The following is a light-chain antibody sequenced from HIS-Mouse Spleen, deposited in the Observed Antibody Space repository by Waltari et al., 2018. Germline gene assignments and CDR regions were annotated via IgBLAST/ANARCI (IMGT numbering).Light chain of an antibody. V-gene: IGLV3-21*03. CDR2: DDS. Sequence: SYVLTQPPSVSVAPGKTARITCWGNKLGSESVHWYQQKPGQAPVLVVYDDSDRPSGIPERFSGSNSGNTATLTISRVEAGDEADYYCQVWDSSSDHVVFGGGTKLTVL. J-gene: IGLJ2*01. CDR1: KLGSES. CDR3: QVWDSSSDHVV.